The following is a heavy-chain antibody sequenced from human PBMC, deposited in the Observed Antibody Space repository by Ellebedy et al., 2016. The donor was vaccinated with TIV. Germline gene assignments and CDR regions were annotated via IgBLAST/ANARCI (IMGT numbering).Heavy chain of an antibody. Sequence: GESLKIPCAASGFSFSSYAMSWVRQAPGKGLEWVSGIVGSGGSRYADSVKGRFTISRDNSKNTLFLQLNSLRAEDTAVYYCMFKGLSARLYWGQGTLVTVSS. CDR2: IVGSGGSR. V-gene: IGHV3-23*01. J-gene: IGHJ1*01. CDR3: MFKGLSARLY. CDR1: GFSFSSYA. D-gene: IGHD6-6*01.